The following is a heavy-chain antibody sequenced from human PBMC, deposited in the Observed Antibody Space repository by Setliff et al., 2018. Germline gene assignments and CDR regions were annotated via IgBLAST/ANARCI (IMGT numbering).Heavy chain of an antibody. CDR2: INPPGSEK. D-gene: IGHD3-10*01. Sequence: PGGSLRLSCTASGLSYINDWVSWVRQAPGKGLEWLASINPPGSEKYYADSVKGRFTISRDNSQNTLYLQMDSLRPEDTAVYYCAKVKKQLIRGSGLDLWGQGTLVTVSS. J-gene: IGHJ5*02. CDR1: GLSYINDW. CDR3: AKVKKQLIRGSGLDL. V-gene: IGHV3-7*01.